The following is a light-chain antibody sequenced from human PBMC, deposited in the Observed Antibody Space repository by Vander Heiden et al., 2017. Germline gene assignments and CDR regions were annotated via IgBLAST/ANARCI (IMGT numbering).Light chain of an antibody. V-gene: IGLV2-8*01. CDR1: SSDIGGYNY. CDR3: SSYAGSVL. Sequence: QSALTQPPSASGSPGQSLTISCTGTSSDIGGYNYVSWYQQHPGKAPILMIYEVTKRPSGVPDRFSGSKSGNTASLTVSGLQAEDEADYYCSSYAGSVLFGGGTKLTVL. CDR2: EVT. J-gene: IGLJ2*01.